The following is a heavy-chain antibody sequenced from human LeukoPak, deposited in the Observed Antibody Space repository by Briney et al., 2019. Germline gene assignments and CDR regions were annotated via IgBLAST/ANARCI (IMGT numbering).Heavy chain of an antibody. D-gene: IGHD2-2*01. V-gene: IGHV1-69*05. J-gene: IGHJ3*02. CDR2: IIPIFGTA. CDR1: GGTFSSYA. Sequence: ASVKVSCKASGGTFSSYAISWVRQAPGQGLEWMGGIIPIFGTANYAQKFQGRVTITTDESTSTAYMELSSLRSEDTAVYYCARGGSSTSPWAFDIWGQGTMVTVSS. CDR3: ARGGSSTSPWAFDI.